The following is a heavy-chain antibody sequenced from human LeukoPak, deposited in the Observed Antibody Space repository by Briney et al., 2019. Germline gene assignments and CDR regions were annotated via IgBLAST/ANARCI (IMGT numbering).Heavy chain of an antibody. J-gene: IGHJ4*02. CDR3: ARDPRTVRI. CDR1: GFTFSSYE. V-gene: IGHV3-48*03. Sequence: GGSLRLSCAASGFTFSSYEINWVRQAPGKGLEWLSYISSSGSTIYYADSVKGRFTISRDNAKNSLYLQMNSLRVEDTAVYYCARDPRTVRIWGQGTLVTVSS. CDR2: ISSSGSTI. D-gene: IGHD1-1*01.